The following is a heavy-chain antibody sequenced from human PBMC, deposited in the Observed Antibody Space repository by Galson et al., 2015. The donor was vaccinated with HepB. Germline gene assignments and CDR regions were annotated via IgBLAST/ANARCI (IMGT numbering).Heavy chain of an antibody. V-gene: IGHV3-30*18. CDR2: ISYDGSNK. Sequence: SLRLSCAASGFTFSNYGMHWVRQAPGKGLEWVAVISYDGSNKYYADSVRGRFTISRDSSKNTLYLQMNSLRAEDTALYYCAKDPYLYSALAGTMAGFDYWGQGTLGTVSS. CDR3: AKDPYLYSALAGTMAGFDY. D-gene: IGHD6-19*01. J-gene: IGHJ4*02. CDR1: GFTFSNYG.